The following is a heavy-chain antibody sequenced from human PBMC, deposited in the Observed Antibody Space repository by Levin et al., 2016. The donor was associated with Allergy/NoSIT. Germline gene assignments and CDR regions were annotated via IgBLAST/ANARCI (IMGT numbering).Heavy chain of an antibody. D-gene: IGHD2-2*02. J-gene: IGHJ5*02. CDR2: IIPIFGTA. Sequence: WVRQAPGQGLEWMGGIIPIFGTANYAQKFQGRVTITADESTSTAYMELSSLRSEDTAVYYCARDLRGYCSSTSCYTAKTTNNWFDPWGQGTLVTVSS. V-gene: IGHV1-69*01. CDR3: ARDLRGYCSSTSCYTAKTTNNWFDP.